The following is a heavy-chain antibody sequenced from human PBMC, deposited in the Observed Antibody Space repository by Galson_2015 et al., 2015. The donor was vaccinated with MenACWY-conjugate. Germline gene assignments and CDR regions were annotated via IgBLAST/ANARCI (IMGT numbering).Heavy chain of an antibody. CDR1: GFTFSNSA. D-gene: IGHD6-19*01. Sequence: SLRLSCAASGFTFSNSAMSWVRQAPGKGLERVSGISDNGGSTHHADSVKGRFTISRNNSKNTLYLQMNSLRDEDTAVYYCAKKRVAVTGSYYFDYWGQGTLVTVSS. CDR3: AKKRVAVTGSYYFDY. J-gene: IGHJ4*02. V-gene: IGHV3-23*01. CDR2: ISDNGGST.